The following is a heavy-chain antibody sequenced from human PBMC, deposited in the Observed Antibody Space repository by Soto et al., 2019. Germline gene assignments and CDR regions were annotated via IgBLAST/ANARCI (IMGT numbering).Heavy chain of an antibody. CDR3: ARILTTSDACSGYYTVYLDY. Sequence: SGPTLVNPTETLTLTCTVSGFSLSNARMGVSWIRQPPGKALEWLAHIFSNDEKSYSTSLKSRLTISKDTSKSPVVLTMTTMDPVDTATYYCARILTTSDACSGYYTVYLDYWGQGTLVTVSS. CDR2: IFSNDEK. J-gene: IGHJ4*02. CDR1: GFSLSNARMG. D-gene: IGHD3-3*01. V-gene: IGHV2-26*01.